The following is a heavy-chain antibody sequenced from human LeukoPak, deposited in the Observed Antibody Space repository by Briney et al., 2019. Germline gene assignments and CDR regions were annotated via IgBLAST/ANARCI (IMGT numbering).Heavy chain of an antibody. D-gene: IGHD6-13*01. CDR2: IYYSGSS. CDR3: ARGLGSSWYGD. Sequence: SETLSLTCTVSGGSISSGDYYWTWIRQPPGKGLEWIGYIYYSGSSYYNPSLKSRLIISVDASKNQFSLKLSSVTAADTAVYYCARGLGSSWYGDWGQGTLVTVSS. V-gene: IGHV4-30-4*01. CDR1: GGSISSGDYY. J-gene: IGHJ4*02.